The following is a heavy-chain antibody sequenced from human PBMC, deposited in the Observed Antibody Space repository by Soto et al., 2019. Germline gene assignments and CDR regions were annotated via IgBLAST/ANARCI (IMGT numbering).Heavy chain of an antibody. D-gene: IGHD3-16*01. Sequence: GSLRLSCAASGFTFSSYAMHWVRQAPGKGLEWVAVISYDGSNKYYADSVKGRFTISRDNSKNTLYLQMNSLRAEDTAVYYCARVPPGGSYFDYWGQGTLVTVSS. V-gene: IGHV3-30-3*01. CDR3: ARVPPGGSYFDY. J-gene: IGHJ4*02. CDR2: ISYDGSNK. CDR1: GFTFSSYA.